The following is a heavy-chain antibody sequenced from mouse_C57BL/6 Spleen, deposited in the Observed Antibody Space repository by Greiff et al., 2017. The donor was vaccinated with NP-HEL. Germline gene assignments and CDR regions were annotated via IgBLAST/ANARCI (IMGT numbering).Heavy chain of an antibody. Sequence: VQLQQSGPGLVQPSQSLSITCTVSGFSLTSYGVHWVRQSPGKGLEWLGVIWSGGSTDYNAAFISRLSISKDNSKSQVFFKMNSLQADDTAIYYCARGAAQARDAMDYWGQGTSVTVSS. CDR1: GFSLTSYG. CDR2: IWSGGST. J-gene: IGHJ4*01. CDR3: ARGAAQARDAMDY. V-gene: IGHV2-2*01. D-gene: IGHD3-2*02.